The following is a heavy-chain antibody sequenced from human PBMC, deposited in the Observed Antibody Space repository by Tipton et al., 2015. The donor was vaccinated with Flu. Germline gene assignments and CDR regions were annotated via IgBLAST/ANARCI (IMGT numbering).Heavy chain of an antibody. Sequence: TLSLTCTVSGGSISSYYWSWIRQPPGKGLEWIGYIYYTGSTNYNSSLKSRVTISVDTSKNQFSLKLSSVTAADTAVYYCARSTYHYGSGSSDYWCQGTLVTVSS. V-gene: IGHV4-59*08. D-gene: IGHD3-10*01. CDR1: GGSISSYY. CDR3: ARSTYHYGSGSSDY. CDR2: IYYTGST. J-gene: IGHJ4*02.